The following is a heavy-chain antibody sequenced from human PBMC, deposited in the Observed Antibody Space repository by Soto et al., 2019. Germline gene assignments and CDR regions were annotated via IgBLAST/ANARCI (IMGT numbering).Heavy chain of an antibody. CDR2: VNPNSGGT. CDR3: VRGYCSGGSCYDMDV. J-gene: IGHJ6*02. Sequence: GASVKVSCKASGYTFIGYYMHWVRRAPGQGLEWMGWVNPNSGGTNYAQKFQGWVTMTRDTSISTAYMELSRLRSDDTAVYYCVRGYCSGGSCYDMDVWGQGTTVTVS. D-gene: IGHD2-15*01. CDR1: GYTFIGYY. V-gene: IGHV1-2*04.